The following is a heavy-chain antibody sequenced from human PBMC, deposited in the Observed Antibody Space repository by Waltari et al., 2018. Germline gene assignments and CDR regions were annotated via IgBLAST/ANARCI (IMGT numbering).Heavy chain of an antibody. CDR2: IYISGST. CDR3: ARVFWTSASSGVSFLDP. J-gene: IGHJ5*02. CDR1: GGPISSDY. Sequence: QVQLQESGPGLGKPSETLSLTCTGAGGPISSDYWSWIRQPAGKGLEWIGRIYISGSTNYNPSLKSRVTTSLDTSKNHFSLTLSSVTAADTAVYYCARVFWTSASSGVSFLDPWGQGTLVTVSS. D-gene: IGHD3-3*01. V-gene: IGHV4-4*07.